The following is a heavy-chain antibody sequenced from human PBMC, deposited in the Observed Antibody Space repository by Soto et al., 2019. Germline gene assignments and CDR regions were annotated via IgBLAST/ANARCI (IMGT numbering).Heavy chain of an antibody. V-gene: IGHV4-59*01. D-gene: IGHD3-16*02. Sequence: SETLSLTCTVSGGSISSYYWSWIRQPPGKGLEWIGYIYYSGSTNYNPSLKSRVTISVDTSKNQFSLKLSSVTAADTAVYYCARGSYRYRAGGPFDYWGQGTLVTVSS. CDR3: ARGSYRYRAGGPFDY. CDR1: GGSISSYY. CDR2: IYYSGST. J-gene: IGHJ4*02.